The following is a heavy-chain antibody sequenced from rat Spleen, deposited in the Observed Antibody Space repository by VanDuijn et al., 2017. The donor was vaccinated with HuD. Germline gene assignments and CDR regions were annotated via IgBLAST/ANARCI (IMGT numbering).Heavy chain of an antibody. Sequence: EVQLVESGGGLVQPGGSLKLSCAASGFTFSNYYMAWVRQAPTKGLEWVAYISTGGGSPYYRDSVKGRFTISRDNTKRTLYLQMDSLRSEDTATYYCTTSMYTTDYYYLYDWFTYWGQGTLVTVSS. V-gene: IGHV5-27*01. CDR2: ISTGGGSP. CDR1: GFTFSNYY. J-gene: IGHJ3*01. D-gene: IGHD1-6*01. CDR3: TTSMYTTDYYYLYDWFTY.